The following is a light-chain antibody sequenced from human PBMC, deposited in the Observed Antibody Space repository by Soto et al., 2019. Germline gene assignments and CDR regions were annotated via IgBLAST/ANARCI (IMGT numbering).Light chain of an antibody. V-gene: IGKV3-20*01. CDR1: QTVDHAY. Sequence: VLTQSPGTLSLSLGDRATLSCRASQTVDHAYVAWYQQRPGQPPSLLIYGASTRATDIPERFSGSGSGTDFTLTISRLEPEDVAVYYCQQYGNSPWTFGQGTKVEIK. CDR3: QQYGNSPWT. J-gene: IGKJ1*01. CDR2: GAS.